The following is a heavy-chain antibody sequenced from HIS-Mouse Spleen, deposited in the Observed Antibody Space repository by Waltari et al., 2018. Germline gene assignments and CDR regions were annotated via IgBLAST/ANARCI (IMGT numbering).Heavy chain of an antibody. Sequence: EVQLVESGGGLVQPGGSLRLSCAASGFTFSSYDMHWVRHATGKGLEWVSAIGTAGDTYYPGSVKGRFTISRENAKNSLYLQMNSLRAGDTAVYYCAREGGGHAFDIWGQGTMVTVSS. D-gene: IGHD1-26*01. J-gene: IGHJ3*02. CDR1: GFTFSSYD. V-gene: IGHV3-13*01. CDR3: AREGGGHAFDI. CDR2: IGTAGDT.